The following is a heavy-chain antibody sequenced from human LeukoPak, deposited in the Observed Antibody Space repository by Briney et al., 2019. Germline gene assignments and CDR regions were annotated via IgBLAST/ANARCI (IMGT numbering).Heavy chain of an antibody. CDR1: GYTFTGYY. D-gene: IGHD2-21*01. J-gene: IGHJ3*02. Sequence: ASVKVSCKASGYTFTGYYMHWVRQAPGQGLERLGWINPNSGDTNYAQKFQGRVTMTRDTSISTAYMELSRLRSDDTALYYCARDLVHAFDIWGQGTMVTVSS. CDR2: INPNSGDT. CDR3: ARDLVHAFDI. V-gene: IGHV1-2*02.